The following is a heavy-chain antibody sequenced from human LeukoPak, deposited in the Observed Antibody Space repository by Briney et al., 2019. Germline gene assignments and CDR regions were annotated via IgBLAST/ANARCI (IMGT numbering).Heavy chain of an antibody. CDR2: ISAYNGNT. Sequence: ASVKVSCKASGYTFTSYGISWVRQAPGQGLAWMGWISAYNGNTNYAQKFQGRVTMTRDTSITTAYMEMSRLRSDDTALYYCARSPHILTGENFDYWGQGTLVTVSS. V-gene: IGHV1-18*01. CDR3: ARSPHILTGENFDY. J-gene: IGHJ4*02. D-gene: IGHD3-9*01. CDR1: GYTFTSYG.